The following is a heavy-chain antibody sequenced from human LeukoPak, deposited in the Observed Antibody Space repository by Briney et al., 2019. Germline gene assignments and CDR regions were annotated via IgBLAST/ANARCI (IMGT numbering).Heavy chain of an antibody. V-gene: IGHV4-38-2*02. CDR3: AREGGGYGYFDY. CDR1: GYSISSGYY. Sequence: KPSETLSLTCTVSGYSISSGYYWGWIRQPPGKGLEWIGIIYHSGSTYFNPSLKSRVTISVDTSKNQFSLKLTSVTAADTAVYYCAREGGGYGYFDYWGQGTLVTVSS. CDR2: IYHSGST. J-gene: IGHJ4*02. D-gene: IGHD5-12*01.